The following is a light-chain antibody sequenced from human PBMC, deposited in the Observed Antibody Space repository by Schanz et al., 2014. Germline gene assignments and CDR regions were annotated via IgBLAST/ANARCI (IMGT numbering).Light chain of an antibody. V-gene: IGKV3-20*01. Sequence: IVMTQSPATLSVSPGERATLSCRASQSVSSSYLAWYQQKPGQAPRLLIYGASSRATGIPDRFSGSGSGTDFTLTISRLEPEDFAVYYCQQYGSSPFTFGGGTKVEIK. J-gene: IGKJ4*01. CDR2: GAS. CDR1: QSVSSSY. CDR3: QQYGSSPFT.